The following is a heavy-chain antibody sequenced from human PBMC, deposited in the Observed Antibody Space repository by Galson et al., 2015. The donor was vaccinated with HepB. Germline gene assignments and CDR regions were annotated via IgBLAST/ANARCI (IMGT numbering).Heavy chain of an antibody. J-gene: IGHJ4*02. V-gene: IGHV3-53*04. CDR1: GFTVSSNY. D-gene: IGHD3-22*01. Sequence: SLRLSCAASGFTVSSNYMRWVRQAPGKGLEWVSVIYSGGSTYYADSVKCRFTISRHNSKNTLYLQMNSLRAEDTAVYYCARGYYDSSGYLLDYWGQGTLVTVSS. CDR2: IYSGGST. CDR3: ARGYYDSSGYLLDY.